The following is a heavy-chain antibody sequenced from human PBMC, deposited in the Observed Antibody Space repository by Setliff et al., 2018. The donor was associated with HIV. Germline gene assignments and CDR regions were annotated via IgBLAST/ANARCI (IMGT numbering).Heavy chain of an antibody. CDR1: GYTFTGYY. CDR2: LNPNSGGT. CDR3: ARSGSAYSSGWSTGGDFDY. V-gene: IGHV1-2*06. D-gene: IGHD6-19*01. J-gene: IGHJ4*02. Sequence: ASVKVSCKASGYTFTGYYVYWVRQAPGQGLEWMGRLNPNSGGTNYAQKFQGRVTMTRDTSITTAYMALSRLRSDDTAVYYCARSGSAYSSGWSTGGDFDYWGQGTLVTVSS.